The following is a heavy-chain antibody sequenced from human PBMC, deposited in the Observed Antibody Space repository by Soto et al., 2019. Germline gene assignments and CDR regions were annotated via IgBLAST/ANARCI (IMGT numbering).Heavy chain of an antibody. Sequence: PGGSLRLSCAASGFTFSSYGMHWVRQAPGKGLEWVAVISYDGSNKYYADSVKGRFTISRDNSKNTLYLQMNSLRAEDTAVCYCAKEESGWSILDYWGQGTLVTVSS. CDR3: AKEESGWSILDY. D-gene: IGHD6-19*01. CDR1: GFTFSSYG. J-gene: IGHJ4*02. CDR2: ISYDGSNK. V-gene: IGHV3-30*18.